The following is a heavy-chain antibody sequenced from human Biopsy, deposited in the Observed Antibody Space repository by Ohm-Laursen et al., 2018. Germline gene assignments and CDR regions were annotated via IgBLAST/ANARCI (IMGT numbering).Heavy chain of an antibody. Sequence: SDTLSLTCAVTYGSISGHFWSWIRQAPGKGLEWIGYVYYNGNTNYSPSLKSRATISLDTSKDRFSLKLTSVTAADTAVYYCVRSVDYYDPYHYYALDVWGQGTTVTVSS. D-gene: IGHD3-22*01. CDR1: YGSISGHF. CDR2: VYYNGNT. CDR3: VRSVDYYDPYHYYALDV. V-gene: IGHV4-59*08. J-gene: IGHJ6*02.